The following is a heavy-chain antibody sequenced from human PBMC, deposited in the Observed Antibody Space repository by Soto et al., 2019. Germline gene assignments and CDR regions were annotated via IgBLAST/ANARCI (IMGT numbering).Heavy chain of an antibody. Sequence: HPGGSLRLSCAASGFTFSSYGMHWVRQAPGKGLEWVAVISYDGSNKYYADSVKGRFTISRDNSKNTLYLQMNSLRAEDTAVYYCAKDPQPNYDFWSGSQPPFDYWGQGTLVTVS. J-gene: IGHJ4*02. CDR2: ISYDGSNK. CDR1: GFTFSSYG. CDR3: AKDPQPNYDFWSGSQPPFDY. V-gene: IGHV3-30*18. D-gene: IGHD3-3*01.